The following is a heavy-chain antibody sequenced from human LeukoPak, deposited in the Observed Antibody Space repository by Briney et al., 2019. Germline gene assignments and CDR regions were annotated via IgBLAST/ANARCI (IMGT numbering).Heavy chain of an antibody. CDR1: GFTFSNYG. V-gene: IGHV3-33*01. D-gene: IGHD1-26*01. Sequence: HPGGSLRLSCAASGFTFSNYGMHWVRQAPGKGLEWVAVIWYDGSNKYYADSVKGRFTISRDNSKNTLYLQMNSLRAEDTAVYYCARDSGSYYEEYYFDYWDQGTLVTVSS. J-gene: IGHJ4*02. CDR3: ARDSGSYYEEYYFDY. CDR2: IWYDGSNK.